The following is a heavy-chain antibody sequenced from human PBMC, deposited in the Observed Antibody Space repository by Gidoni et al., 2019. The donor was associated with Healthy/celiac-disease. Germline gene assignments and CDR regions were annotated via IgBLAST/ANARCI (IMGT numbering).Heavy chain of an antibody. J-gene: IGHJ4*02. D-gene: IGHD6-13*01. CDR2: ISYDGSNK. CDR3: AKDHAYSSSWWADFDY. Sequence: QVQLVESGGGVVQPGRSLRLSWSASGFTFSSYGMHWVRQAPGQGLELVAVISYDGSNKYDAYAVKGRFTISRDNSKNTLYLQMNSLRAEDTAVYYCAKDHAYSSSWWADFDYWGQGTLVTVSS. V-gene: IGHV3-30*18. CDR1: GFTFSSYG.